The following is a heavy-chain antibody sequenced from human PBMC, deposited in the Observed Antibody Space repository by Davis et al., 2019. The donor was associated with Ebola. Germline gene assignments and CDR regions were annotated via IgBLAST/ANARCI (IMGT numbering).Heavy chain of an antibody. CDR3: TRGRGSQYGMDV. D-gene: IGHD1-26*01. V-gene: IGHV4-31*03. CDR1: GGSISSGGYY. CDR2: IYYSGIT. J-gene: IGHJ6*02. Sequence: SETLSLTCTVSGGSISSGGYYWSWIRQHPGKGLEWTGYIYYSGITYYNPSLKSRVTISVDTSKNQFSLKLSSVTAADTTVYFCTRGRGSQYGMDVWGQGTTVTVSS.